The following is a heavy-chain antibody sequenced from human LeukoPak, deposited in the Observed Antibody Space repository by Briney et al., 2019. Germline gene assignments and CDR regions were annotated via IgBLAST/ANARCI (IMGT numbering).Heavy chain of an antibody. D-gene: IGHD1-7*01. J-gene: IGHJ4*02. V-gene: IGHV3-74*01. CDR2: INGDETSR. CDR3: ARDRAEHNWTYHTLFDY. Sequence: GGSLRLSCTASGFTFRDYWMHWIRQTPREGLVWVSRINGDETSRAYADSMEGRFTISRDNAKNTLYLQIDSLRAEDSAIYYCARDRAEHNWTYHTLFDYWGQGTPVTVSS. CDR1: GFTFRDYW.